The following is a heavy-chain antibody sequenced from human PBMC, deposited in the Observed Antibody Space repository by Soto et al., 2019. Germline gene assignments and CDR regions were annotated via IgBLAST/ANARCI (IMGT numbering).Heavy chain of an antibody. CDR3: NTAAAGTDAFDI. Sequence: EVQLVESGGGLVQPGGSLKLSCAASGFTFSGSAMHWVRQASGKGLEWVGRIRSKANSYATAYAASVKGRFTISRDDSKNTVYLQMNSLKTEDTAVYYCNTAAAGTDAFDIWGQGTMVTVSS. CDR1: GFTFSGSA. V-gene: IGHV3-73*02. D-gene: IGHD6-13*01. CDR2: IRSKANSYAT. J-gene: IGHJ3*02.